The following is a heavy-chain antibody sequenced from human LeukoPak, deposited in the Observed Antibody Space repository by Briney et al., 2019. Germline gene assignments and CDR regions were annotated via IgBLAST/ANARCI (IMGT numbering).Heavy chain of an antibody. CDR2: IYYSGST. CDR1: GGSISSSTYY. D-gene: IGHD1-26*01. J-gene: IGHJ3*02. CDR3: ATRVGAPPNDAFDI. Sequence: PSETLSLTCTVSGGSISSSTYYWGWIRQPPGKGLEWIGYIYYSGSTYYNPSLKSRVTISVDTSKNQFSLKLSSVTAADTAVYYCATRVGAPPNDAFDIWGQGTMVTVSS. V-gene: IGHV4-30-4*08.